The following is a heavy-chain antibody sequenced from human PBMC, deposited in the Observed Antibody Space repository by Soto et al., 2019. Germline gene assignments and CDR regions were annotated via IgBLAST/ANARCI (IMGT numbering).Heavy chain of an antibody. D-gene: IGHD6-13*01. J-gene: IGHJ4*02. V-gene: IGHV4-59*01. CDR2: IHYSGTT. CDR1: GGSISSYY. CDR3: AAGEASSRNLAPYYLDF. Sequence: SETLSLTCTVSGGSISSYYWSWIRQPPGKGLEWIGYIHYSGTTSFFPSYNPSLRSRVTISEDTSKNQFSLKLLSVTTADTAVYFCAAGEASSRNLAPYYLDFWGQGTLVTVSS.